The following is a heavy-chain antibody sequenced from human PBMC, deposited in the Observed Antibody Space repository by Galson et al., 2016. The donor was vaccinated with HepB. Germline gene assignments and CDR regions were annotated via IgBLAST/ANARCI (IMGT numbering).Heavy chain of an antibody. CDR2: IYGGGST. CDR3: ARHRGDTGYDAFDI. CDR1: GFTVRSNF. D-gene: IGHD5-12*01. V-gene: IGHV3-53*01. Sequence: SLRLSCAASGFTVRSNFITWVRQAPGQGLEWVSVIYGGGSTYYADSVQGRFTISRDNAKNSLYLQMDSLRAEDTAVYYCARHRGDTGYDAFDIWGQGTMVTVSS. J-gene: IGHJ3*02.